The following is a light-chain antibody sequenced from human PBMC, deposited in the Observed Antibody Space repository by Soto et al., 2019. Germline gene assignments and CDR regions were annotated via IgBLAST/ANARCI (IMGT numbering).Light chain of an antibody. CDR1: SSDAGGYNY. CDR2: EVS. V-gene: IGLV2-8*01. Sequence: CVLTQPPSASGSPGQSVTIPCTGTSSDAGGYNYVSWYQQHPGKAPRLMIYEVSKRPSGVPDRFSGSKSGNTASLPVSGLQAEDEADYYCSSYAGSNNYVFGTGTKVT. CDR3: SSYAGSNNYV. J-gene: IGLJ1*01.